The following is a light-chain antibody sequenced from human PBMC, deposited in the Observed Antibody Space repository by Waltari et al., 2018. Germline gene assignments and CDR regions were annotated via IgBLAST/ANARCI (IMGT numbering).Light chain of an antibody. CDR3: SSYTSSSTWV. Sequence: QSALTQPASVSGSPGQSISISCTGTSSDVGVYNYVFWYQQHPGKAPKLIIYEVSNRPSGISNRFSGSKSDNTASLTISGLQAEDEADYYCSSYTSSSTWVFGGGTKLTVL. V-gene: IGLV2-14*01. CDR2: EVS. J-gene: IGLJ3*02. CDR1: SSDVGVYNY.